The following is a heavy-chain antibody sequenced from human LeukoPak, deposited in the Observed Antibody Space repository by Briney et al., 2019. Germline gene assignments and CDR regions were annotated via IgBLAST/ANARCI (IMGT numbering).Heavy chain of an antibody. J-gene: IGHJ4*02. Sequence: WIRQPPGKGLEWVSGISWNSGSIGYADSVKGRFTISRDNAKNSLYLQMNSLRAEDTALYYCAKDIEDSSGWYYFDYWGQGTLVTVSS. V-gene: IGHV3-9*01. CDR3: AKDIEDSSGWYYFDY. D-gene: IGHD6-19*01. CDR2: ISWNSGSI.